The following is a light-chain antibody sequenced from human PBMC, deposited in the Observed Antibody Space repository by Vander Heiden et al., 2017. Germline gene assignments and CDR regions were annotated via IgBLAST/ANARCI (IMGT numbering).Light chain of an antibody. Sequence: YVLTQPPSVSVAPGQTPRITCGGNNIGSKSVHWYQQKPGQAPVLVVYDDSDRPSGIPERFSGSNSGNTATLTISRVEAGDEADYYCQVWDSSSDLSVFGGGTKLTVL. CDR2: DDS. CDR3: QVWDSSSDLSV. J-gene: IGLJ3*02. CDR1: NIGSKS. V-gene: IGLV3-21*02.